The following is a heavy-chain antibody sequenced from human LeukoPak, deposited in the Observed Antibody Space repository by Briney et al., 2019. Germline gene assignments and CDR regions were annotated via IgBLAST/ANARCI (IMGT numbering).Heavy chain of an antibody. J-gene: IGHJ5*01. CDR3: ATTPSNWFDS. V-gene: IGHV4-39*01. Sequence: SETLSLTCTVSGGAISSSSYYWGWSRQPPGKGLEWIGSIQYSGITYYSPSLKSRVTVSVDTSKNQFSLNLNSVTAADTAVYYCATTPSNWFDSWGQGTLVTVSS. CDR1: GGAISSSSYY. CDR2: IQYSGIT.